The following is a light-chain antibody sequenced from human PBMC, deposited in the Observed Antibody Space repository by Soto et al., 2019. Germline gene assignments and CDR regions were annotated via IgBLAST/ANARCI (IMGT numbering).Light chain of an antibody. CDR3: QQYNNWPLT. V-gene: IGKV3D-15*01. CDR2: DVS. Sequence: EIVMTQSPATLSVSPGERATLSCWASQSVSSNLAWYQQKPGQAPRLLIYDVSTRATGIPTRFSGSGSGTEFTLTISSLKSEDFAAYYCQQYNNWPLTFGGGTKVDIK. J-gene: IGKJ4*01. CDR1: QSVSSN.